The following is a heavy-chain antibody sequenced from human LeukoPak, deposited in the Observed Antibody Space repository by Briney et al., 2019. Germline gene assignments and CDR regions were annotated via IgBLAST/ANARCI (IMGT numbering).Heavy chain of an antibody. CDR3: ARADYGGNSELLDY. V-gene: IGHV4-59*08. Sequence: SETLSLTCTVSGGSISSYYWSWIRQPPGKGLEWIGYIYYSGSTNYNPSLKSRVTISVDTSKNQFSLKLSSVTAADTAVYYCARADYGGNSELLDYWGQGTLVTVSS. J-gene: IGHJ4*02. CDR2: IYYSGST. D-gene: IGHD4-23*01. CDR1: GGSISSYY.